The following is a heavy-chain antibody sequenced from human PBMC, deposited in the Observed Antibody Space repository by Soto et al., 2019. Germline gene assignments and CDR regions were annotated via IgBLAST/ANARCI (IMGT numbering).Heavy chain of an antibody. J-gene: IGHJ4*02. CDR1: GGSISSYY. V-gene: IGHV4-59*08. CDR3: ARFGSIAVTRFDY. Sequence: SETLSLTCTVSGGSISSYYWNWIRQPPGKGLEWIGYTYSSGSTNYNPSLKSRLTMSVDTSKNQFSLNLTSVTAADTAVYCCARFGSIAVTRFDYWGQGVLVTVSS. D-gene: IGHD6-19*01. CDR2: TYSSGST.